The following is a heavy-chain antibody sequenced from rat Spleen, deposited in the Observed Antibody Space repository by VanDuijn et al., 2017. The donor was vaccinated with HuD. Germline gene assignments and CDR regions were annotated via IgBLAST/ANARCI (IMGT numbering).Heavy chain of an antibody. J-gene: IGHJ1*01. V-gene: IGHV5-29*01. CDR1: GFTFSNYG. CDR2: IIYDGSRT. Sequence: EVQLVESGGGLVQPGRSLKLSCAASGFTFSNYGMAWVRQAPKKGLEWVAYIIYDGSRTYYRDSMKGRFTISRDHAKSTLYLQMDNLRSEDTATYYCARAGYLRDWYFDFWGPGTMVTVSS. D-gene: IGHD2-5*01. CDR3: ARAGYLRDWYFDF.